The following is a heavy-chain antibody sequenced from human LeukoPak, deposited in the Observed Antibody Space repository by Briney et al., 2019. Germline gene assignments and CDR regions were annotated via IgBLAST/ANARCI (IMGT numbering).Heavy chain of an antibody. CDR3: ARVESGYCTGGRCFPL. CDR1: GGSISTVDYY. V-gene: IGHV4-30-4*01. D-gene: IGHD2-8*02. J-gene: IGHJ3*01. Sequence: PSQTLSLTCTVSGGSISTVDYYWTWIRQPPGKGLEWIGYIHYSGITHYNPSLKSRLTMPLDTSKNQFSLNLNSVTAADTGVYYCARVESGYCTGGRCFPLWGQGTLVTVSS. CDR2: IHYSGIT.